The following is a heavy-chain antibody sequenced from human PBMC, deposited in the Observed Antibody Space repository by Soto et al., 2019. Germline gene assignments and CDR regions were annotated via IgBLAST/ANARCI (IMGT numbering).Heavy chain of an antibody. D-gene: IGHD2-2*01. J-gene: IGHJ6*02. CDR1: GDSVSSNSAA. CDR2: TYYRSKWYN. Sequence: SQTLSLICAISGDSVSSNSAAWNWIRQSPSRGLEWLGRTYYRSKWYNDYAVSVKSRITINPDTSKNQFSPQLNSVTPEDTAVYYCARGGVPAAFYYYYGMDVWGQGTTVTVSS. CDR3: ARGGVPAAFYYYYGMDV. V-gene: IGHV6-1*01.